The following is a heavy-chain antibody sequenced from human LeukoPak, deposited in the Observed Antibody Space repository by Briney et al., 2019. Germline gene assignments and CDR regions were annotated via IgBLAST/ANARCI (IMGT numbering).Heavy chain of an antibody. CDR2: ISSSSSYI. Sequence: GGSLRLSCAASGFTFSSYSMNWVRPAPGKGLEWVSSISSSSSYIYYADSVKGRFTISRDNAKNSLYLQMNSLRAEDTAVYYCARDRLGILWFDPWGQGTLVTVSS. J-gene: IGHJ5*02. CDR3: ARDRLGILWFDP. D-gene: IGHD2-15*01. CDR1: GFTFSSYS. V-gene: IGHV3-21*01.